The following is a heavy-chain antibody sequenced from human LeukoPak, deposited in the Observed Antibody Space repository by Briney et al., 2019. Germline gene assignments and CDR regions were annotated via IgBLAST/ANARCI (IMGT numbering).Heavy chain of an antibody. D-gene: IGHD3-10*01. Sequence: GGSLRLSCAASGFTFSSYSMNWVRQAPGKGLEWVSYISSSSSTIYYADSVKGRFTISRDNAKNSLYLQMNSLRAEDTAVYYCAKDGRPGYYYYMDVWGKGTTVTISS. J-gene: IGHJ6*03. V-gene: IGHV3-48*01. CDR2: ISSSSSTI. CDR1: GFTFSSYS. CDR3: AKDGRPGYYYYMDV.